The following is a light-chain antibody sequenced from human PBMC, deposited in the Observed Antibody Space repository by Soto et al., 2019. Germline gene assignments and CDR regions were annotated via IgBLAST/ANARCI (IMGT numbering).Light chain of an antibody. J-gene: IGLJ2*01. Sequence: QSVLTQPPSVSAAPGQKVTISCSGSSSNIENNYVSWYQQLPGTAPKLLIYDNNKRPSEIPDRFSGDKSGTSATLGITGLQTGDEADYHCGTWDSSLNGVVFGGGTKLTVL. CDR3: GTWDSSLNGVV. CDR1: SSNIENNY. CDR2: DNN. V-gene: IGLV1-51*01.